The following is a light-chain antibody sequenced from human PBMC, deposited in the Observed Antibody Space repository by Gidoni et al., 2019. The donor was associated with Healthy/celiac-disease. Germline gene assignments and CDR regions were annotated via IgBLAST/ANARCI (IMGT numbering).Light chain of an antibody. J-gene: IGKJ3*01. CDR2: WAS. CDR3: QQYYSTPLYT. V-gene: IGKV4-1*01. CDR1: QSVLYSSNNKNY. Sequence: DIVMTQSPDSLAASLGERATSNCKSSQSVLYSSNNKNYLAWYQQKPGQPPKLLIYWASTRESGVPDRFSGSGSGTDFTLTISSLQAEDVAVYYCQQYYSTPLYTFGPXAKVDIK.